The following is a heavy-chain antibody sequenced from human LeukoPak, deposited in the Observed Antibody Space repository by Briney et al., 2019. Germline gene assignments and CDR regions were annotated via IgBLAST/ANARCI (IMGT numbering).Heavy chain of an antibody. CDR2: IYPDDSDT. CDR3: ARQGVDIVAKGSSDAFDI. CDR1: GYTFTTYW. V-gene: IGHV5-51*01. D-gene: IGHD5-12*01. Sequence: GESLKISCKGSGYTFTTYWIGWVRQMPGKGLERMGSIYPDDSDTRYSSSFQGQVTISADKSITTAYLRWSSLKASDTAMYYCARQGVDIVAKGSSDAFDIWGQGTMVTVSS. J-gene: IGHJ3*02.